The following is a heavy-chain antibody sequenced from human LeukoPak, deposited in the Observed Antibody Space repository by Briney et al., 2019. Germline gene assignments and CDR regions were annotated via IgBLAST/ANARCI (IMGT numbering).Heavy chain of an antibody. CDR1: GFTFSSYG. Sequence: QPGRSLRLSCAASGFTFSSYGMHWVRQAPGKGLEWVAVISYDGSNKYYADSVKGRFTISRDNSKNTLYLQMNSLRAEDTAVYYCAEDRISVGRIDYWGQGTLVTVSS. CDR3: AEDRISVGRIDY. D-gene: IGHD5/OR15-5a*01. V-gene: IGHV3-30*18. J-gene: IGHJ4*02. CDR2: ISYDGSNK.